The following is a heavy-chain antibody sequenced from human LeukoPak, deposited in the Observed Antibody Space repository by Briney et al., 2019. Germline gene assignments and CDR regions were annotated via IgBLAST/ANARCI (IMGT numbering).Heavy chain of an antibody. D-gene: IGHD2/OR15-2a*01. CDR3: ARDPDGTTFDY. J-gene: IGHJ4*02. CDR1: GFTFSTYA. CDR2: IAYDGSNK. Sequence: GGSLRLSCVASGFTFSTYAMHWVRQALGKGLEWVAVIAYDGSNKYYADSVKGRFTISRDNSKNTLYLQMNSLRPEDTTVYYCARDPDGTTFDYWGQGTLVTVSS. V-gene: IGHV3-30-3*01.